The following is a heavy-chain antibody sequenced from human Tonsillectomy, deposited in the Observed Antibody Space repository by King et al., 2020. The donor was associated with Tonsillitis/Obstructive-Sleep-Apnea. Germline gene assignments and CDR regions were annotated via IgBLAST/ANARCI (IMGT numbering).Heavy chain of an antibody. CDR2: ISSSGSTI. J-gene: IGHJ5*02. V-gene: IGHV3-48*03. CDR3: ARVEGDIAAAGTGWFDP. Sequence: VQLVESGGGLVQPGGSLRLSCAASGFTFSSYEMNWVRQAPGKGLEWVSYISSSGSTIYYADSVKGRFTISRDNAKNSLYLQMNSLRAEDTAVYYCARVEGDIAAAGTGWFDPWGRGTLVTVSS. D-gene: IGHD6-13*01. CDR1: GFTFSSYE.